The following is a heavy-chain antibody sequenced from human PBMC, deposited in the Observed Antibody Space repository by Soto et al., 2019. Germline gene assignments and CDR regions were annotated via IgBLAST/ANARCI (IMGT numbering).Heavy chain of an antibody. CDR1: GGSISSHY. CDR2: IYYSGST. J-gene: IGHJ4*02. V-gene: IGHV4-59*11. CDR3: TRDRYDFWSGRALDF. D-gene: IGHD3-3*01. Sequence: PSETLSLTCTVSGGSISSHYWSWVRQPPGKGLEWIGYIYYSGSTDYNPSLKSRVTISVDTSNNQFSLKLTSVTAADTAVYYCTRDRYDFWSGRALDFWGQGTLVTVSS.